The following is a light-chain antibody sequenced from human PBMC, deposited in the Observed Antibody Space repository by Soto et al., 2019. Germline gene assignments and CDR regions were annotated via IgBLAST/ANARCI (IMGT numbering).Light chain of an antibody. J-gene: IGLJ2*01. CDR2: DVS. CDR3: NSFTTSSTLV. V-gene: IGLV2-14*03. Sequence: QSALTQPASGSGSSGQSITISCTGTSSDVGAYNYVSWYQHHPGKAPKLMIYDVSNRPSGVSNRFSGSKSGNTASLTISGLQAEDEADYYCNSFTTSSTLVFGGGTKLTVL. CDR1: SSDVGAYNY.